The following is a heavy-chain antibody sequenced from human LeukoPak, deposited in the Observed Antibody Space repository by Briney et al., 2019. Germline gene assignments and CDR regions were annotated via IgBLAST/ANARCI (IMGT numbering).Heavy chain of an antibody. J-gene: IGHJ4*02. V-gene: IGHV3-30-3*01. D-gene: IGHD2-2*01. CDR1: GFTFSTYA. CDR2: ISHDGTNK. CDR3: ARPDCSSTSCQYGMFDY. Sequence: GGSLRLSCTASGFTFSTYAMHWVRQAPGKGLEWVAVISHDGTNKYYADSMKGRFTISRDNAKNSLYLQMNSLSAEDTAVYYCARPDCSSTSCQYGMFDYWGQGTLVTVSS.